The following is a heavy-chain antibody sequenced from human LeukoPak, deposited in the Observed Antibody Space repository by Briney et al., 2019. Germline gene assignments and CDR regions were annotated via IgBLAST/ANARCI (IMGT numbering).Heavy chain of an antibody. CDR3: ARDRCSGGSCYSVRFDP. Sequence: SETLSLTCAVYGGSFSGYYWSWIRQPPGKGLEWIGEIDHSGSTNYNPSLKSRVTISVDTSKNQFSLKLSSVTAADTAVYYCARDRCSGGSCYSVRFDPWGQGTLVTVSS. J-gene: IGHJ5*02. D-gene: IGHD2-15*01. CDR2: IDHSGST. CDR1: GGSFSGYY. V-gene: IGHV4-34*01.